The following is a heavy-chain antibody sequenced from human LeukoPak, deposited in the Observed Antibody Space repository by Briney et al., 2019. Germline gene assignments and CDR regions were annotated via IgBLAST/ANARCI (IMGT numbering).Heavy chain of an antibody. CDR1: GGSISSYY. CDR3: ARGYSYGTNWFDP. D-gene: IGHD5-18*01. CDR2: IYTGGST. V-gene: IGHV4-4*08. Sequence: SEALSLTCTVSGGSISSYYWSWIRQPPGKGLEWIGRIYTGGSTNYNPSLKSRVTISVDTSKNQFSLKLSSVTAADTAVYFCARGYSYGTNWFDPWGQGTLVTVSS. J-gene: IGHJ5*02.